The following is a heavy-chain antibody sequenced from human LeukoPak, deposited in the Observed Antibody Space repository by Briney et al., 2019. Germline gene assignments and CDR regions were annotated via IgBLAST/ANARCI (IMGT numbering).Heavy chain of an antibody. V-gene: IGHV3-66*04. J-gene: IGHJ6*02. CDR1: GFAVSSNY. CDR3: AKHIVVVVAAIQYYYYGMDV. D-gene: IGHD2-15*01. Sequence: GGSLRLSCAASGFAVSSNYMSWVRQAPGKGLEWVSLIYISEITKYTDSVKGRFTISRDNSKNTLYLQMNSLSAEDTAVYYCAKHIVVVVAAIQYYYYGMDVWGQGTTVTVSS. CDR2: IYISEIT.